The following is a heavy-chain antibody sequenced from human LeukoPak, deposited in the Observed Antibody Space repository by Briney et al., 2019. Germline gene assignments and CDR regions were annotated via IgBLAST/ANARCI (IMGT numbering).Heavy chain of an antibody. V-gene: IGHV1-69*13. CDR1: GYTFTGYY. CDR2: IIPIFGTA. CDR3: ARAPYGSGVPIDY. Sequence: SVKVSCKASGYTFTGYYMHWVRQAPGQGLEWMGGIIPIFGTANYAQKFQGRVTITADESTSTAYMELSSLRSEDTAVYYCARAPYGSGVPIDYWGQGTLVTVSS. D-gene: IGHD3-10*01. J-gene: IGHJ4*02.